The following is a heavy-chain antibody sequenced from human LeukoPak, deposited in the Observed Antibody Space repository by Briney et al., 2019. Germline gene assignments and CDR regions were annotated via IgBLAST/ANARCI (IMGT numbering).Heavy chain of an antibody. V-gene: IGHV5-51*01. CDR1: GYSFTSYW. CDR2: IYPGDSDT. J-gene: IGHJ4*02. Sequence: GESLKISCKGSGYSFTSYWIGWVRQMPGKGLEWMGIIYPGDSDTRYSPSFQGQVTISADKSISTAYLQWSSLKASDTAMYYCARRPYYYDSSGYFDYWGRGTLVTVSS. D-gene: IGHD3-22*01. CDR3: ARRPYYYDSSGYFDY.